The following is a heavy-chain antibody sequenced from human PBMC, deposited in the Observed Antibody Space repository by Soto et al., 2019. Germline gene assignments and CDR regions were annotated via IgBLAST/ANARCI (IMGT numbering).Heavy chain of an antibody. CDR3: VRHTCPDCYSIGY. J-gene: IGHJ4*02. CDR1: GLSFSIYA. D-gene: IGHD2-21*02. Sequence: GGSLRLSCAASGLSFSIYAMSWVRQAPGKGLEWVSTIRKNIESTRYADSVRGRFTISRDNSRNTVYLQMNSLRAEDTAVYYCVRHTCPDCYSIGYWGLGTLVTVSS. V-gene: IGHV3-23*01. CDR2: IRKNIEST.